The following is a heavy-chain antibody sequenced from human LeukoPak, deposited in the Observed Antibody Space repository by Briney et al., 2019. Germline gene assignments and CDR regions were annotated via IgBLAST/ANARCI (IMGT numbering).Heavy chain of an antibody. D-gene: IGHD2-8*01. CDR2: IRDDGSAK. Sequence: PGGSLRLSCAASGFTFSSYAMSWVRQAPGKGLEWVASIRDDGSAKFYVDSVEGRFTISRDSAKNSLFPQLNSLRAEDTAVHFCAKFILYHGAFDIWGQGTMVTVSS. CDR1: GFTFSSYA. V-gene: IGHV3-7*01. CDR3: AKFILYHGAFDI. J-gene: IGHJ3*02.